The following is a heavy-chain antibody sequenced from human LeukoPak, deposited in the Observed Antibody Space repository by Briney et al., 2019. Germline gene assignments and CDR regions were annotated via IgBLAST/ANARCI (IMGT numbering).Heavy chain of an antibody. J-gene: IGHJ4*02. CDR3: ARGRRGYSYGYCDY. V-gene: IGHV1-18*04. Sequence: SVNVSCKASGYTFTSYGISWVRQAPGQGLEWMGWISAYNGNTNYAQKLQGRVTMTTDTSTSTAYMELRSLRSDDTAVYYCARGRRGYSYGYCDYWGQGTLVTVSS. D-gene: IGHD5-18*01. CDR1: GYTFTSYG. CDR2: ISAYNGNT.